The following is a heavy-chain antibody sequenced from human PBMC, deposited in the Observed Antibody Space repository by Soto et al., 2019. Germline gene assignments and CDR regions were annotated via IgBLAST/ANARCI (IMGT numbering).Heavy chain of an antibody. CDR1: GFTFSNVW. D-gene: IGHD1-7*01. V-gene: IGHV3-15*01. CDR2: IKSKTDGGTT. CDR3: TTGATGTSVSWFDP. Sequence: GGSLRLSCAASGFTFSNVWMSWVRQAPGKGLEWVGRIKSKTDGGTTDYAAPVKGRFTISRDDSKNTLYLQMNSLKTEDTAVYYCTTGATGTSVSWFDPWGQGTLVTVSS. J-gene: IGHJ5*02.